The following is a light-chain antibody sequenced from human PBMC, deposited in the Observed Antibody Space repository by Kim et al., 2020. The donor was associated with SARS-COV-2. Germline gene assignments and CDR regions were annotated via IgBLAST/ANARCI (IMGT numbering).Light chain of an antibody. V-gene: IGKV1-16*02. J-gene: IGKJ4*01. CDR1: QGISNH. Sequence: AYIGDRLTITCRARQGISNHLAWLQQKPGKAPKTLIYAASNLQSGVPSKFSGSGSGTDYTLTISSLQPEDFATYYCQQYKSYPLTFGGGTKVDIK. CDR2: AAS. CDR3: QQYKSYPLT.